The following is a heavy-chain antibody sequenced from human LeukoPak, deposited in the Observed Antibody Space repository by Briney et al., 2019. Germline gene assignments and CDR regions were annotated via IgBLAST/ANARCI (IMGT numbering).Heavy chain of an antibody. D-gene: IGHD3-16*01. Sequence: ASVKVSCKASGYTFTSYGITWVRQAPGQGLEWMGWISTYNGNTDSAQKLQGRVTMTTDTSTSTAYMELRSLRSDDTAVYYCARGGNADSFDYWGLRTLVTVSS. V-gene: IGHV1-18*01. CDR1: GYTFTSYG. J-gene: IGHJ4*02. CDR2: ISTYNGNT. CDR3: ARGGNADSFDY.